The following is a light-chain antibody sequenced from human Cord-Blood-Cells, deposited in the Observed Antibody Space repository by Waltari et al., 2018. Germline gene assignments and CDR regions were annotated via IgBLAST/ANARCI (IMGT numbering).Light chain of an antibody. CDR1: SSEVGGYNY. J-gene: IGLJ2*01. V-gene: IGLV2-14*01. CDR2: DVS. CDR3: SSYTSSSLVV. Sequence: QSALTQPASVSGSPGQSITVSCTGTSSEVGGYNYVCWYQQHPGKAPNLMIYDVSKRPSGVSNRFSGSMSGNSASLTSSGLQAEDEADYYCSSYTSSSLVVFGGGTKLTVL.